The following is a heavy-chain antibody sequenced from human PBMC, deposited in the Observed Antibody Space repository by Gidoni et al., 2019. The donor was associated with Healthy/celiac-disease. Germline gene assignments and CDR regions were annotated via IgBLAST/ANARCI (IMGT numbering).Heavy chain of an antibody. CDR3: ARRADRLSGWEPDAFDI. CDR1: GYIFTSYW. D-gene: IGHD6-19*01. CDR2: IYPGYSDT. J-gene: IGHJ3*02. V-gene: IGHV5-51*01. Sequence: DVQLVPSGAAFTKPGESLTISCTGSGYIFTSYWIGWVRQMPGKGLEWMGLIYPGYSDTRYRQACQGKVTISADKSISTAYLQWSSRKASDTAMYYWARRADRLSGWEPDAFDIWGQGTMVTVSS.